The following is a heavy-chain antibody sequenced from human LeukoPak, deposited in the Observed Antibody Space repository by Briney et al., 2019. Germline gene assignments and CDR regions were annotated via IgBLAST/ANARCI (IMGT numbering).Heavy chain of an antibody. J-gene: IGHJ3*02. CDR2: IIPIFGTA. CDR1: GGTFSSYT. D-gene: IGHD3-3*01. V-gene: IGHV1-69*13. Sequence: SVKVSCKASGGTFSSYTISWVRQAPGQGLEWMGGIIPIFGTANYAQKFQGRVTITADESTSTAYMELSSLRSEDTAVYYCARGVPYYDFWSARGQHAFDIWGQGTMVTVSS. CDR3: ARGVPYYDFWSARGQHAFDI.